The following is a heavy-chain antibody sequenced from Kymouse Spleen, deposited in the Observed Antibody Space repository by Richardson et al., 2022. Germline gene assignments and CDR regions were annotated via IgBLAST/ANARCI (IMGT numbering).Heavy chain of an antibody. J-gene: IGHJ6*02. CDR2: IYYSGST. V-gene: IGHV4-39*01. D-gene: IGHD3-10*01. Sequence: QLQLQESGPGLVKPSETLSLTCTVSGGSISSSSYYWGWIRQPPGKGLEWIGSIYYSGSTYYNPSLKSRVTISVDTSKNQFSLKLSSVTAADTAVYYCASYGSGSYYYYYYYGMDVWGQGTTVTVSS. CDR1: GGSISSSSYY. CDR3: ASYGSGSYYYYYYYGMDV.